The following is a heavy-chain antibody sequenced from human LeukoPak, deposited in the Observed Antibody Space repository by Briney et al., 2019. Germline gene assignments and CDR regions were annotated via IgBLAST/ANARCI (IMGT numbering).Heavy chain of an antibody. V-gene: IGHV3-23*01. CDR2: ISGSGTRT. CDR3: AKLLNDYGDYVFDS. CDR1: GFTFSNAW. Sequence: PGGSLRLSCAASGFTFSNAWMSWVRQAPGKGLEWVSAISGSGTRTHYADSVAGRFTISRDNSKNTVYLQMSSLRAEDTAVYYCAKLLNDYGDYVFDSWGQGTLVTVSS. J-gene: IGHJ5*01. D-gene: IGHD4-17*01.